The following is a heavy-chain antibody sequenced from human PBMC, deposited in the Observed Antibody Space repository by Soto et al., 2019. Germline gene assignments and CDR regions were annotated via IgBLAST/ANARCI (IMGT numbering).Heavy chain of an antibody. CDR1: GGSISNYY. Sequence: PSETLSLTCTVSGGSISNYYWSWIRQPPGKGLEWIGYIYYSGSTNYNPSLKSRVTISVDTSKNQFSLKLSSVTAADTAVYYCASWTTVITQRFGAIDIWGKGTMVTLST. CDR3: ASWTTVITQRFGAIDI. CDR2: IYYSGST. J-gene: IGHJ6*04. V-gene: IGHV4-59*01. D-gene: IGHD4-17*01.